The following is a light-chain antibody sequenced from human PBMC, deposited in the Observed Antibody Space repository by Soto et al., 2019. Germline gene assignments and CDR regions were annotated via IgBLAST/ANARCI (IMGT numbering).Light chain of an antibody. CDR1: QSISNH. Sequence: IQMTQSPSSLSASVRDRVIITCRASQSISNHLNWYQQKPGKAPKLLIFAASSLQSGVPSRFSGSRSGPDFTLTISSLQPEDFATYYCQQSYSSPPTFGQGTKVEIK. J-gene: IGKJ1*01. CDR2: AAS. V-gene: IGKV1-39*01. CDR3: QQSYSSPPT.